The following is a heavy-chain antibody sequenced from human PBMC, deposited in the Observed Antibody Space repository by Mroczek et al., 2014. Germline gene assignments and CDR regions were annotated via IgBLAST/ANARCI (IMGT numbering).Heavy chain of an antibody. J-gene: IGHJ4*02. CDR1: GFSLSTSGVG. CDR3: AHSTKLGATHIISGFDY. V-gene: IGHV2-5*01. Sequence: QVTLKESGPTLVKPTQTLTLTCTFSGFSLSTSGVGVGWIRQPPGKALEWLALIYWNDDKRYSPSLKSRLTITKDTSKNQVVLTMTNMDPVDTATYYCAHSTKLGATHIISGFDYWGQGTLVTVSS. D-gene: IGHD1-26*01. CDR2: IYWNDDK.